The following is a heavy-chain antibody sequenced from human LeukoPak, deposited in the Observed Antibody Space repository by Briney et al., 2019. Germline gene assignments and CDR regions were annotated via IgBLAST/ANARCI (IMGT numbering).Heavy chain of an antibody. D-gene: IGHD3-9*01. J-gene: IGHJ4*02. CDR3: ARGGPHGYFDWFGGVSFDY. CDR2: IYYSGTT. CDR1: GGSISSSTYY. Sequence: KASETLSLTCTVSGGSISSSTYYWAWVRQPPGKGLEWIASIYYSGTTYYNPSLKSRVTISVDTSRNQFSLKLSSVTAADTAVYYCARGGPHGYFDWFGGVSFDYWGQGTLVTVSS. V-gene: IGHV4-39*07.